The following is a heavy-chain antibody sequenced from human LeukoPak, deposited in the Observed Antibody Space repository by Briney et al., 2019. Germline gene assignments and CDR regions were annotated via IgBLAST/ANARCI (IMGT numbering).Heavy chain of an antibody. D-gene: IGHD6-13*01. CDR2: SGNSGDT. J-gene: IGHJ4*02. V-gene: IGHV3-23*01. Sequence: GGSLRLSCAASGFTFSNYALNWVRQAPGKGLEWVSASGNSGDTYYADSVRGRFTISRDNAKNMVYLQMSSLRAEDTALYYCAQKRPGTYPFDYWGQGTLVTVSS. CDR1: GFTFSNYA. CDR3: AQKRPGTYPFDY.